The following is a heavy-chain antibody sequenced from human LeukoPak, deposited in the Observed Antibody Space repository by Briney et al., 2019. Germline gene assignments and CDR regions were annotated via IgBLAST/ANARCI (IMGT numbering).Heavy chain of an antibody. CDR3: TRGGTTLDY. V-gene: IGHV3-74*01. D-gene: IGHD1-1*01. CDR1: GFTFSDYW. CDR2: INTDGSGT. Sequence: GGSLTLSCAASGFTFSDYWMHWVRQAPGRGLVWVSRINTDGSGTSYADSVKGRFTISRDNAKNTLYLQMNSLRAEDTAVYFCTRGGTTLDYWGQGTLVTVSS. J-gene: IGHJ4*02.